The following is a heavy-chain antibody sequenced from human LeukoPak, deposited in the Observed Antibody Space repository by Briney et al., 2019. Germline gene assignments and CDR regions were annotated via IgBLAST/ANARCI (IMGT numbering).Heavy chain of an antibody. D-gene: IGHD5-18*01. CDR3: TNIYSYGSS. J-gene: IGHJ4*02. V-gene: IGHV3-73*01. Sequence: GGSLRLSCAASGFTFSGSAMHWVRQASGKGLEWVGRIGSKANSYATAYAASVKGRFTISRDDSKNTAYLQMNSLKTEDTAVYYCTNIYSYGSSGGQGTLSPSPQ. CDR1: GFTFSGSA. CDR2: IGSKANSYAT.